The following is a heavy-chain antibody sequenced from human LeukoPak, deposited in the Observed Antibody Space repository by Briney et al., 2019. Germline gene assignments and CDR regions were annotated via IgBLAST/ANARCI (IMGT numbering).Heavy chain of an antibody. Sequence: SETLSLTCAVYGGSFSGYYWSWIRQPPGKGLEWIGEINHSGSTNYNPSLKSRVTISVDTSKNQFSLKLSSVTAADTAVYYCARGRQWLRRYYFDYWGQGTLVTVSS. CDR1: GGSFSGYY. J-gene: IGHJ4*02. V-gene: IGHV4-34*01. CDR3: ARGRQWLRRYYFDY. CDR2: INHSGST. D-gene: IGHD5-12*01.